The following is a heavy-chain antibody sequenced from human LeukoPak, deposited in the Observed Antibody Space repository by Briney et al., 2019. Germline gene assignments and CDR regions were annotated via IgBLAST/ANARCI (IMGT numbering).Heavy chain of an antibody. V-gene: IGHV3-53*01. CDR1: GFSVSSNY. D-gene: IGHD6-6*01. CDR2: IYTGGTT. J-gene: IGHJ4*02. Sequence: GGSLRLSCAASGFSVSSNYVSWVRQAPGKGLEWVSVIYTGGTTHYAPSVMGRFTISRDDSQNTVHLHMSGLRDEDTALYYCAREGRVQSFDYWGQGTLVAVSS. CDR3: AREGRVQSFDY.